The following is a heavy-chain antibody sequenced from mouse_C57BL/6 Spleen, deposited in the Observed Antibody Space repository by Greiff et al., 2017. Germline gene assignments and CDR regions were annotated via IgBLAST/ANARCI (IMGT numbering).Heavy chain of an antibody. CDR2: INPNYGTT. CDR3: ARHGYSQAMDY. D-gene: IGHD2-3*01. CDR1: GYSFTDYN. Sequence: EVQLQQSGPELVKPGASVKISCKASGYSFTDYNMNWVKQSNGKSLEWIGVINPNYGTTSYNQKFKGKATFTLDQSSSTAYMQSNRLTSEDSAVYYCARHGYSQAMDYWGQGTSVTVSS. V-gene: IGHV1-39*01. J-gene: IGHJ4*01.